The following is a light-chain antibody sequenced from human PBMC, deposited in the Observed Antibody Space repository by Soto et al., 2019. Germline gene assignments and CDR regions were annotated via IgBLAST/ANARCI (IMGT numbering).Light chain of an antibody. J-gene: IGKJ2*01. CDR3: QQYNDWPYT. Sequence: ERVMTQSPAILSASPGERVTLSCRASESVSSDLAWYQQKPGQAPRFLIYGASSRAAGVPVRFSASGSGTDFTLTITGLQSEDFAVYYCQQYNDWPYTFGQGTKLEI. CDR2: GAS. V-gene: IGKV3-15*01. CDR1: ESVSSD.